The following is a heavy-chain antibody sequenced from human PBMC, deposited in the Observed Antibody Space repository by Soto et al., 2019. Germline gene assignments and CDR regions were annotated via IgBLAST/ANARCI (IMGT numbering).Heavy chain of an antibody. CDR3: ARGRYYYDMDV. Sequence: GGSLRLSCAASGFIFSNYWMVWVRQAPGKGLEWVANMKHDGSEIYYVNSVRGRFTISRDNARSSLYLQMSSLRAEDTAVYYCARGRYYYDMDVWGQGTTVTVSS. D-gene: IGHD1-20*01. J-gene: IGHJ6*02. V-gene: IGHV3-7*05. CDR2: MKHDGSEI. CDR1: GFIFSNYW.